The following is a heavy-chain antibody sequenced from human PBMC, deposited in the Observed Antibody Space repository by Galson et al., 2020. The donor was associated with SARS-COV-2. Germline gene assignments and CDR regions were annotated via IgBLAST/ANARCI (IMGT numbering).Heavy chain of an antibody. CDR1: GFTFSRFG. D-gene: IGHD2-15*01. CDR2: AWPVGSKK. CDR3: GSGGVGRDGYSSFGA. Sequence: GGFLRISCVVIGFTFSRFGMHWVRKAPGKGLEWVAAAWPVGSKKNNEDSGKDRFTSARDNSKNTLSLQINSLRASDTAVYYCGSGGVGRDGYSSFGAWSQGTLVTVSS. J-gene: IGHJ1*01. V-gene: IGHV3-33*01.